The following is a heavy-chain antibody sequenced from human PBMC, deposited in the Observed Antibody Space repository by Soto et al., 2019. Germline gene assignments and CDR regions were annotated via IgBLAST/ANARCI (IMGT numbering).Heavy chain of an antibody. CDR1: GFTVSNNY. CDR2: IHSGGNT. J-gene: IGHJ4*02. D-gene: IGHD3-10*01. V-gene: IGHV3-66*01. CDR3: ARGGGGAPVDH. Sequence: EVQLVESGGGLVQPGGALRLSCAASGFTVSNNYISWVRQAPGKGLEWVSVIHSGGNTYYADSVKGRFTISRDNSKNTLYLQMTSLRVEDTAAYYCARGGGGAPVDHWGQGTLVTVSS.